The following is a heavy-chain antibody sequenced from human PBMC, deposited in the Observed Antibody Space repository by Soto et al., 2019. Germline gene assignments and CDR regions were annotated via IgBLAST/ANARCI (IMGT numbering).Heavy chain of an antibody. CDR1: GFTLTSYG. CDR3: FSPDGVGA. V-gene: IGHV3-30*03. CDR2: ISREGNRK. Sequence: GGSLRLSCAASGFTLTSYGMHWVRQAPGKGLEWVAVISREGNRKDYADSVRGRFTVSRDTSRNMLYLQMDSLRAEDSAVYYCFSPDGVGAWGQGTTVTVSS. J-gene: IGHJ6*02. D-gene: IGHD3-3*01.